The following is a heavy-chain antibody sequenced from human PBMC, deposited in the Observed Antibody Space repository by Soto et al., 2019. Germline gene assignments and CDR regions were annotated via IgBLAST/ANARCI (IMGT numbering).Heavy chain of an antibody. CDR2: ISWNGGSL. CDR1: GFKFEQYA. CDR3: TKGTLYSYGYRDWFDS. V-gene: IGHV3-9*01. Sequence: GGSLRLSCVASGFKFEQYAMSWVRQAPGKGPEWVSGISWNGGSLVYSDSVEGRFTISRDNAKNSLYLQMDDLRTEDTALYYCTKGTLYSYGYRDWFDSWGQGTRVTVSS. J-gene: IGHJ5*01. D-gene: IGHD5-18*01.